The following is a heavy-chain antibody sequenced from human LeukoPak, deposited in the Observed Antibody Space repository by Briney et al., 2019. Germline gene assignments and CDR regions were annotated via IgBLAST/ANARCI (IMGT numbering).Heavy chain of an antibody. D-gene: IGHD3-22*01. J-gene: IGHJ4*02. Sequence: ASVKVSCKAPGYTFTSYYMHWVRQAPGQGLEWMGIINPSGGSTSYAQKFQGRVTMTRDTSTSTVYMELSSLRSEDTAVYYCARDLTPTYYYDSSGYYYDYWGQGTLVTVSS. V-gene: IGHV1-46*01. CDR1: GYTFTSYY. CDR3: ARDLTPTYYYDSSGYYYDY. CDR2: INPSGGST.